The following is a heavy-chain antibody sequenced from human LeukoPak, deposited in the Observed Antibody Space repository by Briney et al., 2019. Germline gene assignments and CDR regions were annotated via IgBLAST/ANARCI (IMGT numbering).Heavy chain of an antibody. CDR3: ARYLGYCSGGSCYFDY. CDR2: ISAYNGNT. Sequence: ASVKVSCKASGYTFTSYGISLVRQAPGQGLEWMGWISAYNGNTNYAQKLQGRVTMTTDTSTSTAYMELRSLRSDDTAVYYCARYLGYCSGGSCYFDYWGQGTLVTVSS. CDR1: GYTFTSYG. V-gene: IGHV1-18*01. D-gene: IGHD2-15*01. J-gene: IGHJ4*02.